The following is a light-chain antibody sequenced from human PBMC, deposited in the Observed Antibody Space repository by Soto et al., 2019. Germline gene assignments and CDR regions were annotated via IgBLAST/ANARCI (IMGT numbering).Light chain of an antibody. CDR2: ATS. V-gene: IGKV3-15*01. J-gene: IGKJ5*01. CDR3: QQYNNWPPIP. Sequence: EIVLTQSPYTLSLSPGERATLSCWASHSVTTHLAWFQQRPGQTPRLLIYATSTRATGIPARFSGSGSGTEFTLTISSLQSEDFAVYYCQQYNNWPPIPFGQRTRLEIK. CDR1: HSVTTH.